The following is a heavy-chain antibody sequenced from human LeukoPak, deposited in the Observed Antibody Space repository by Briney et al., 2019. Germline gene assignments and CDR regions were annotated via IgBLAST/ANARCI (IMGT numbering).Heavy chain of an antibody. Sequence: SETLSLTCAVSCAPFSNFYWSWIRQYPGKGLEWIGEINHSGYTNYNPSLKSRVTISVDTPKNQFSLKVNSVTAADTAVYYCARRLYGSDYWGQGTLVTVSS. V-gene: IGHV4-34*01. J-gene: IGHJ4*02. CDR3: ARRLYGSDY. CDR1: CAPFSNFY. D-gene: IGHD2-8*01. CDR2: INHSGYT.